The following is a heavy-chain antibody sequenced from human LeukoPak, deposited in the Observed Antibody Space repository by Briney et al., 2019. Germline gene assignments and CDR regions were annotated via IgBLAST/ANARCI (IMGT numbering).Heavy chain of an antibody. V-gene: IGHV1-8*03. CDR1: GYTFTIYD. J-gene: IGHJ5*02. CDR2: MNPNSGNT. D-gene: IGHD6-13*01. Sequence: ASVTVSCKASGYTFTIYDINWVRQATGQGLEWMGWMNPNSGNTGFAQKFQGRLTITINTSISTAYMELSSLRSEDTAVYYCARDRGGNWPSSPNKNWFDPWGQGTLVTVSS. CDR3: ARDRGGNWPSSPNKNWFDP.